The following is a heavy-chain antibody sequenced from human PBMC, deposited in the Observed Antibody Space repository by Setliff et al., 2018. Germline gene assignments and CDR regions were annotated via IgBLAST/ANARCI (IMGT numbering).Heavy chain of an antibody. CDR3: AGGLPGDYDFNCFDT. V-gene: IGHV4-4*07. J-gene: IGHJ5*02. CDR1: GGSLNTYY. CDR2: INTSGTT. D-gene: IGHD3-3*01. Sequence: SETLSLTCTVPGGSLNTYYWSWIRQPAGKELEWIGRINTSGTTRYNPSLRSRATLSVDESMNRFSLNLNSVTAADTAVYYCAGGLPGDYDFNCFDTWGQGALVTSPQ.